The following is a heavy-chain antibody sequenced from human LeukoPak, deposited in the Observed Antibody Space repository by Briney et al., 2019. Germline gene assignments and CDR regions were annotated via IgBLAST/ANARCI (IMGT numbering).Heavy chain of an antibody. Sequence: PGRSLRLSCAASGFTFTTYVIPWVSQAPGKGLEWVAVISQTGSIETYADSVKGRFTISRDNSKNTVYLQMNSLKSEDTAVYHCARDRAVALPTYYYYMDVWGKGTTVTVSS. J-gene: IGHJ6*03. CDR2: ISQTGSIE. CDR3: ARDRAVALPTYYYYMDV. D-gene: IGHD2-15*01. CDR1: GFTFTTYV. V-gene: IGHV3-30*14.